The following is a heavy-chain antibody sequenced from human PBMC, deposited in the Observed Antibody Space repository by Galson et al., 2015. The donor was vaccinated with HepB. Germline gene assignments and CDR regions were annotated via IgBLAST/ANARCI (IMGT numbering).Heavy chain of an antibody. V-gene: IGHV3-74*01. CDR3: AGCSVTGDSGWSDY. CDR1: GFTFSRSW. CDR2: INGDGSST. D-gene: IGHD6-19*01. J-gene: IGHJ4*02. Sequence: SLRLSCAASGFTFSRSWMHWVRQVPGKGLVWVSRINGDGSSTNYADSVKGRFTISRDNAKNTLYLQMNSLRAEDTAVYYCAGCSVTGDSGWSDYWGQGNMVTVSP.